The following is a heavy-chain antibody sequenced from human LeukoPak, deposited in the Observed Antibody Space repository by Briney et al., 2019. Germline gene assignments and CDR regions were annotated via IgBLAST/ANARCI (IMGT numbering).Heavy chain of an antibody. V-gene: IGHV4-61*05. Sequence: PSETLSLTCTVSGGSISSSSYYWGWLRQPPGKGLEWIGYIYYSGSTNYNPSLKSRVTISVDTSKNQFSLKLSSVTAADTAVYYCASLKSYDFWSGFDPWGQGTLVTVSS. D-gene: IGHD3-3*01. J-gene: IGHJ5*02. CDR3: ASLKSYDFWSGFDP. CDR1: GGSISSSSYY. CDR2: IYYSGST.